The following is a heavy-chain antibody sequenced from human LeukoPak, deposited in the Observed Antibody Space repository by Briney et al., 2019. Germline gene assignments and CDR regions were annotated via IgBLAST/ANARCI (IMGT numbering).Heavy chain of an antibody. CDR1: GYTFIGYY. CDR3: ARGRATVTTLSGMDV. J-gene: IGHJ6*02. V-gene: IGHV1-2*04. D-gene: IGHD4-17*01. CDR2: INPNTGGT. Sequence: ASVKVSCKASGYTFIGYYMHWVRQAPGQGLEWMGWINPNTGGTNYAQKFQGWVTMTRDTSISTAYMELSRLRSDGTAVYYCARGRATVTTLSGMDVWGQGITVTVSS.